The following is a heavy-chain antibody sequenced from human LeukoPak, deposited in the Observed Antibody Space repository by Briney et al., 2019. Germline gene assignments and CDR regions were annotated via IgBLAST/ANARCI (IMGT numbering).Heavy chain of an antibody. J-gene: IGHJ5*02. CDR1: GGSISSGDYY. CDR2: IYYSGST. D-gene: IGHD6-13*01. CDR3: ARDSRDSSWYYYNIKNWFDP. Sequence: SETLSLTCTVSGGSISSGDYYWSWIRQPPGKGLEWIGYIYYSGSTYYNPSLKSRVTISVDTSKNQFSLKLSSVTAADTAVYYCARDSRDSSWYYYNIKNWFDPWGQGTLVTVSS. V-gene: IGHV4-30-4*08.